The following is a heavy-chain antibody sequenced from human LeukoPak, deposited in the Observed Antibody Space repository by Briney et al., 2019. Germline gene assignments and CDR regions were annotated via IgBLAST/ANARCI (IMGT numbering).Heavy chain of an antibody. J-gene: IGHJ3*02. D-gene: IGHD3-22*01. CDR2: INHSGST. CDR1: GGSFSGYY. V-gene: IGHV4-34*01. CDR3: AAITMIVADAFDI. Sequence: PSETLSLTCAVYGGSFSGYYWSWIRQPPGKGLEWIGEINHSGSTNYNPSLKSRVTISVDTSKNQFSLKLSSVTAADTAVYYCAAITMIVADAFDIWGQGTMVTVSS.